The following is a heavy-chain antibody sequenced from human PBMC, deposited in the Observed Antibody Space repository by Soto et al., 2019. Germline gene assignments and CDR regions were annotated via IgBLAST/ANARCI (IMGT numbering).Heavy chain of an antibody. V-gene: IGHV1-3*01. D-gene: IGHD6-19*01. CDR3: ARDRGVAGWDY. Sequence: QVQLVQSGAEVKKPGASVKVSCKASGYTFTSYAMHWVRQAPGQRLEWMGWINAGNGNTKYSQKFQGRVTITRDTSASTAYMELISLRSEDTAVYYCARDRGVAGWDYWGQGTLVTVSS. J-gene: IGHJ4*02. CDR1: GYTFTSYA. CDR2: INAGNGNT.